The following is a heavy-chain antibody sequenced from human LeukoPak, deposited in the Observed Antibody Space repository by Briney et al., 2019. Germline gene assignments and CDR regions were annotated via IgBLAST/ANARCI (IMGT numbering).Heavy chain of an antibody. Sequence: ASVKVSCKASGYTFTGYYMHWVRQAPGQGLEWMGWINPNSGGTNYAQKFQGWVTMTRDTSISTAYMELSRLRSDDTAVYYCAREYSSSWYGWFDPWGQRTLVTVSS. CDR3: AREYSSSWYGWFDP. CDR2: INPNSGGT. J-gene: IGHJ5*02. D-gene: IGHD6-13*01. CDR1: GYTFTGYY. V-gene: IGHV1-2*04.